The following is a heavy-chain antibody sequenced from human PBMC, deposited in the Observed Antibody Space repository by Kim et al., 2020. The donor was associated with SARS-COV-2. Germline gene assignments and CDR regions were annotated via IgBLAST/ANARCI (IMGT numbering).Heavy chain of an antibody. D-gene: IGHD4-17*01. Sequence: SETLSLTCAVYGGSFSGYYWSWIRQPPGKGLEWIGEINHSGSTNYNPSLKSRVTISVDTSKNQFSLKLSSVTAADTAVYYCATVPNNYYYYGLDGCCQG. CDR2: INHSGST. V-gene: IGHV4-34*01. CDR3: ATVPNNYYYYGLDG. CDR1: GGSFSGYY. J-gene: IGHJ6*02.